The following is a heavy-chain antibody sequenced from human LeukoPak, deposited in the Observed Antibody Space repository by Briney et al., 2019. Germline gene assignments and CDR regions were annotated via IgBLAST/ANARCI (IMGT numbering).Heavy chain of an antibody. J-gene: IGHJ6*03. V-gene: IGHV3-30*02. CDR2: IRYDGSNK. Sequence: GGSLRLSCAASGFTFSSYGMHWVRQAPGKGLEWVAFIRYDGSNKYYADSVKGRFTISRDNSKNTLYLQMNSLRAEDTAVYYCASPYCSGGSCYAYYMDVWGKGTTVTVSS. CDR1: GFTFSSYG. CDR3: ASPYCSGGSCYAYYMDV. D-gene: IGHD2-15*01.